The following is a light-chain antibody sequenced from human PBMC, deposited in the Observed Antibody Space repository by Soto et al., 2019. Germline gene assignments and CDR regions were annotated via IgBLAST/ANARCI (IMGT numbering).Light chain of an antibody. Sequence: TITCRASQSLNNYLAWYQQKPGKAPKLLIYDASTLERGVPSRFSGTGSGTEFTLTISSLQPDDFATYYCQQYHRSSITFGQGTRLEIK. CDR1: QSLNNY. CDR2: DAS. J-gene: IGKJ5*01. CDR3: QQYHRSSIT. V-gene: IGKV1-5*01.